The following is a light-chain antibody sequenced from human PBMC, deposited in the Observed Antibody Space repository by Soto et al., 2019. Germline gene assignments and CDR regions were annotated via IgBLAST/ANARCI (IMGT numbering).Light chain of an antibody. V-gene: IGLV2-14*03. J-gene: IGLJ1*01. CDR1: SSDVGGYNY. CDR3: SSYASSDTYV. Sequence: QSVLTQPASVSGSPGQSITISCTGTSSDVGGYNYVSWYQHHPGKAPKLMISSVSSRPSGVSNRFSGSKSGNTASLTISGLQPEDEAAYYCSSYASSDTYVFGTGTKVTVL. CDR2: SVS.